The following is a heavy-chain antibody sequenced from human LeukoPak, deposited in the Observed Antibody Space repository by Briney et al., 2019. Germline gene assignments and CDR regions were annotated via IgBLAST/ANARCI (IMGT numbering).Heavy chain of an antibody. V-gene: IGHV3-23*01. CDR1: GFTFSSYG. J-gene: IGHJ6*01. D-gene: IGHD3-10*02. CDR3: SELGLTMIGGV. Sequence: GGSLRLSCAASGFTFSSYGMSWVRQAPGQGMEWIASIRCSGGSTYYANSVKGRFTLSRDNPKTSLSLQMNSLRAEDTAVFYCSELGLTMIGGVWGKESTVTISS. CDR2: IRCSGGST.